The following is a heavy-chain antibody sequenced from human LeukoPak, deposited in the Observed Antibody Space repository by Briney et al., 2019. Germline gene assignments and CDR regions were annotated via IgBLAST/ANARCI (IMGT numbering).Heavy chain of an antibody. Sequence: PVKVSCKASGGTFSSYAISWVRQAPGQGLEWMGRIIPILGIANYAQKFQGRVTITADKSTSTAYMELSSLRSEDTAVYYCARELGIVGASFDYWGQGTLVTVSS. CDR3: ARELGIVGASFDY. V-gene: IGHV1-69*04. J-gene: IGHJ4*02. D-gene: IGHD1-26*01. CDR2: IIPILGIA. CDR1: GGTFSSYA.